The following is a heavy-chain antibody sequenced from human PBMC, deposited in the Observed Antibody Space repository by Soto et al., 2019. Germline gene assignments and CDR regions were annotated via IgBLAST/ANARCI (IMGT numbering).Heavy chain of an antibody. Sequence: GASVKVSCKASGYTFTSYGITWVRQAPGQGLEWMGWISAYNGNTSYAQKLQGRVTMTTDTSTSTAYMELRSLRSDDTAVYYCARCLRWVSGGSCYYGMAVWRQGTTVTVSS. V-gene: IGHV1-18*04. CDR3: ARCLRWVSGGSCYYGMAV. CDR2: ISAYNGNT. CDR1: GYTFTSYG. J-gene: IGHJ6*02. D-gene: IGHD2-15*01.